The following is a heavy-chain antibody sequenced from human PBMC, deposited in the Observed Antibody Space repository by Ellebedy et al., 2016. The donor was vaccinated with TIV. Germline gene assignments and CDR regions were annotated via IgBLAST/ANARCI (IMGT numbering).Heavy chain of an antibody. CDR2: ITDSGGST. J-gene: IGHJ4*02. V-gene: IGHV3-23*01. Sequence: GESLKISCAASGFTFSSYPMSWVRQAPGKGLEWVSAITDSGGSTYYADSVKGRFTISRDNSKNTLYLQMNSLRAEDTAVYYCANNPLLRGAFAYWGQGTLVTVSS. CDR1: GFTFSSYP. CDR3: ANNPLLRGAFAY. D-gene: IGHD1-26*01.